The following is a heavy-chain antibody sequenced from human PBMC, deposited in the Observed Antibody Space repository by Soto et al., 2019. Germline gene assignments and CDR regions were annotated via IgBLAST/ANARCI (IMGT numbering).Heavy chain of an antibody. CDR3: ATAVPFDY. V-gene: IGHV3-74*01. CDR2: INSDGSST. J-gene: IGHJ4*02. D-gene: IGHD2-2*01. Sequence: EVQLVESGGGLVQPGGSLRLSCAASGFTFSSYWMHWVRQAPGKGLVWVSRINSDGSSTYYANSVKGRFTISRDNAKNTRYRQMNSLRAEDTAVYYCATAVPFDYWGQGTLVTVSS. CDR1: GFTFSSYW.